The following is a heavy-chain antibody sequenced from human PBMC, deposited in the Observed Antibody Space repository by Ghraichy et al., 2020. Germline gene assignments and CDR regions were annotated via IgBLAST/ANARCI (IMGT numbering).Heavy chain of an antibody. CDR2: IKQDGGEK. CDR1: GFTLKSFW. CDR3: ARGRGGYYGVDV. Sequence: GGSLRLSCAASGFTLKSFWMSWVRQAPGKGLEWVANIKQDGGEKFSLDSVKGRFTISRDNANNSLFLEMNSLRVEDTALYYCARGRGGYYGVDVWGQGTTVTVSS. D-gene: IGHD3-10*01. J-gene: IGHJ6*02. V-gene: IGHV3-7*03.